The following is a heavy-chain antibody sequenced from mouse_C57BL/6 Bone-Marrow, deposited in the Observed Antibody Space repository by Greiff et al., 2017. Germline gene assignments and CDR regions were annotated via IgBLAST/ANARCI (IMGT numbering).Heavy chain of an antibody. D-gene: IGHD2-2*01. CDR3: ARRARGLRRSAWFAY. J-gene: IGHJ3*01. V-gene: IGHV1-61*01. Sequence: QVQLQQPGAELVRPGSSVKLSCKASGYTFTSYWMDWVKQRPGQGLEWIGNIYPSDSETHYNQKFKDKATLTVDKSSSTAYMQLSSLTSEDSAVYYCARRARGLRRSAWFAYWGQGTLVTVSA. CDR2: IYPSDSET. CDR1: GYTFTSYW.